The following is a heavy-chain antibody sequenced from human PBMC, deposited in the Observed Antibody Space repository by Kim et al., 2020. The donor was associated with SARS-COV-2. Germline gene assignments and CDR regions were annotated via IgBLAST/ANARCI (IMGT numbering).Heavy chain of an antibody. V-gene: IGHV3-23*01. D-gene: IGHD3-9*01. Sequence: GGSLRLSCEGSGLRCSSFGMSWVRQTPGKGLEWISCLSGSGGSTYYADSVRGRFTISRDNSKNTLFLQMHSLRAGDTAVYYCAKLAGFSPRDSFHIWGQGTMVTVSS. CDR2: LSGSGGST. CDR1: GLRCSSFG. J-gene: IGHJ3*02. CDR3: AKLAGFSPRDSFHI.